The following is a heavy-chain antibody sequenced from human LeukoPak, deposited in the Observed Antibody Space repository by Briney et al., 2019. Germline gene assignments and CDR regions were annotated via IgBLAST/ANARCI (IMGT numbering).Heavy chain of an antibody. D-gene: IGHD6-19*01. J-gene: IGHJ4*02. V-gene: IGHV4-59*01. CDR2: IYYSGST. Sequence: SETLSLTCAVYGGSFSGYYWSWIRQPPGKGLEWIGYIYYSGSTNYNPSLKSRVTISVDTSKNQFSLKLSSVTAADTAVYYCAREQWLEYFDYWGQGTLVTVSS. CDR1: GGSFSGYY. CDR3: AREQWLEYFDY.